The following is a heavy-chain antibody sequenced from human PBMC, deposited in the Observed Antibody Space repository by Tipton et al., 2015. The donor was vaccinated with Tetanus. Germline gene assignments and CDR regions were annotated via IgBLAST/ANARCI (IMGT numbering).Heavy chain of an antibody. V-gene: IGHV3-74*01. CDR2: INPDGRRT. CDR3: ARRSLTNYGLDV. J-gene: IGHJ6*02. Sequence: SLRLSCAASGFTSESHYMHWVRQTPGKGLLWISRINPDGRRTNYADSVKGRFTISRDNAKNTVHLQMNSLRAEDTAVYFCARRSLTNYGLDVWGQGTPVTVSS. CDR1: GFTSESHY. D-gene: IGHD1-1*01.